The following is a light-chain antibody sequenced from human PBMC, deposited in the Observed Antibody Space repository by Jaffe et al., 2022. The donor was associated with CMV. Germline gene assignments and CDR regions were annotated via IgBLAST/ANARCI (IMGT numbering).Light chain of an antibody. J-gene: IGKJ4*01. CDR1: QSISGY. CDR2: TAS. Sequence: IQMTQSPSSLSASVGDRVAITCRASQSISGYLNWYQQKPGNAPNLLIYTASNLQTGVPSRFSGSGSGTDFTLTITSLQPEDFATYYCQQAYSTPLTFGGGTKVEIK. CDR3: QQAYSTPLT. V-gene: IGKV1-39*01.